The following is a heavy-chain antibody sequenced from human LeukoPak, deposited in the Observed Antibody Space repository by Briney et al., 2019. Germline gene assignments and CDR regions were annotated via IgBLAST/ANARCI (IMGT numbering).Heavy chain of an antibody. J-gene: IGHJ4*02. Sequence: SETLSLTCTVSGGSISSHYWSWIRQPPGKGLEWIGYIYYSGSPNYNPSLKSRVTISVDTSKNQFSLKLSSVTAADTAVYYCARAGRYYDSSGYYSLIPDYWGQGTLVTVSS. CDR1: GGSISSHY. CDR3: ARAGRYYDSSGYYSLIPDY. V-gene: IGHV4-59*11. CDR2: IYYSGSP. D-gene: IGHD3-22*01.